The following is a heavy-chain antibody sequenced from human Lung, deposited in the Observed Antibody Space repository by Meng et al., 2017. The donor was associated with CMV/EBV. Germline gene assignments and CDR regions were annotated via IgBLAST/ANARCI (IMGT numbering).Heavy chain of an antibody. CDR1: GFTFSYYS. V-gene: IGHV3-21*01. J-gene: IGHJ4*02. CDR3: AGFGHRNIWWLGIVGFDY. D-gene: IGHD2-21*01. Sequence: GESXKISCAASGFTFSYYSMNWVRQAPGKGLEWVSSISSSSSYIYYADSVKGRFTISRDNAKNSLYLQMNSLRAEVTAVYYCAGFGHRNIWWLGIVGFDYWXQGTLVTVSS. CDR2: ISSSSSYI.